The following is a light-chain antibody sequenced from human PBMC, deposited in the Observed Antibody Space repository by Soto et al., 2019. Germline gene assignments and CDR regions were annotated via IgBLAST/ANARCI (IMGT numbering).Light chain of an antibody. J-gene: IGKJ4*01. CDR2: DIS. Sequence: EIVMTQSPATLSVSPGERATLSCRASQSVSRDLAWYQQKPGQAPRLLIYDISTRATGIPTRFSGSGSGTEFTLTISSLQSEDFAVYYCHQYNDWPLTFGGGTKVDIK. CDR3: HQYNDWPLT. CDR1: QSVSRD. V-gene: IGKV3D-15*01.